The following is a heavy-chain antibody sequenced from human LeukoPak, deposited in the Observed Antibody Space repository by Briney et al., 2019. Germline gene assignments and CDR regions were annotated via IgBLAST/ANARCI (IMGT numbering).Heavy chain of an antibody. V-gene: IGHV5-51*01. CDR2: IYPGDSDT. CDR3: ASTYSSSWYGSFDY. CDR1: GYGFANYW. J-gene: IGHJ4*02. D-gene: IGHD6-13*01. Sequence: GESLKISCKGSGYGFANYWIGWVRQMPGKGLEWMGIIYPGDSDTRYSPSFQGQVTISADKSINTAYLQWSSLKASDTAMYYCASTYSSSWYGSFDYWGQGTLVTVSS.